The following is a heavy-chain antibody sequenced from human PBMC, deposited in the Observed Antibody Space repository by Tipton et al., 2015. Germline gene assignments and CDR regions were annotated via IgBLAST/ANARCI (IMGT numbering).Heavy chain of an antibody. D-gene: IGHD2-2*01. V-gene: IGHV5-51*01. J-gene: IGHJ3*02. CDR2: IYPGDSDT. CDR1: GYSFTTSW. Sequence: VQLVQSGAEVKKPGESLKISCKGSGYSFTTSWIGWVPQMTWSGLEWMGDIYPGDSDTKYNPSFQGHITISADKSNTTAYVQWNSQKASDTARDYCARLPYCSTDSCPMVGDAFQILGQGTLVTVSS. CDR3: ARLPYCSTDSCPMVGDAFQI.